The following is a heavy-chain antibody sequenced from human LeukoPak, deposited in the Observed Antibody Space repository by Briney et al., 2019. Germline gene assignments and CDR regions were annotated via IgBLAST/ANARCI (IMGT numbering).Heavy chain of an antibody. CDR2: IYYSGST. Sequence: SETLSLTFPGSGGSISSSSYYWGWIRQPPGKGLEWIGSIYYSGSTYYNPSLKSRVTISVDTSKNQFSLKLSSVTAADTAVYYCARSVDTAMAFDYWGQGTLVTVSS. D-gene: IGHD5-18*01. J-gene: IGHJ4*02. CDR1: GGSISSSSYY. V-gene: IGHV4-39*01. CDR3: ARSVDTAMAFDY.